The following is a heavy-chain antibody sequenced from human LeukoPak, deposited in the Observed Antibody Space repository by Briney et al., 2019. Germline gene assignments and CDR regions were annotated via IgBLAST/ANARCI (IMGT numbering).Heavy chain of an antibody. CDR1: GGTFSSYA. V-gene: IGHV1-69*13. Sequence: SVKVSCKASGGTFSSYAISWVRQAPGQGLEWMGGIIPIFGTANYAQKFQGRVTITADESTSTAYMELSSLRSEDTAVYYCARKGCSSTSCYTGPPAGWGQGTLVTVSS. CDR3: ARKGCSSTSCYTGPPAG. CDR2: IIPIFGTA. D-gene: IGHD2-2*02. J-gene: IGHJ4*02.